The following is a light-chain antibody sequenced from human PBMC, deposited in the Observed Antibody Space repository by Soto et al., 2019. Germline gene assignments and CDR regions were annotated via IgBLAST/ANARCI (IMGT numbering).Light chain of an antibody. CDR1: QSVSSSD. J-gene: IGKJ4*01. Sequence: EIVLTQSPGTLSFSPGERATLSCRASQSVSSSDLAWYQQKPGQAPRLLIYGASSRATGIPDRFSGSGSGTDFTLTISRLAPEDFAVYYCEQCGTSPLTFGVGTKVDIK. CDR2: GAS. CDR3: EQCGTSPLT. V-gene: IGKV3-20*01.